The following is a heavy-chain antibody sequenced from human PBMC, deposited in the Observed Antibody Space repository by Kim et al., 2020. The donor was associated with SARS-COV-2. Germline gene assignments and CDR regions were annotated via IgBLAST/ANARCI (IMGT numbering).Heavy chain of an antibody. CDR3: ARDDLGYCTNGVCSVYYYGMDV. CDR2: IIPIFGTA. CDR1: GGTFSSYA. V-gene: IGHV1-69*13. Sequence: VKVSCKASGGTFSSYAISWVRQAPGQGLEWMGGIIPIFGTANYAQKFQGRVTITADESTSTAYMELSSLRSEDTAVYYCARDDLGYCTNGVCSVYYYGMDVWGQGTTVTVSS. J-gene: IGHJ6*02. D-gene: IGHD2-8*01.